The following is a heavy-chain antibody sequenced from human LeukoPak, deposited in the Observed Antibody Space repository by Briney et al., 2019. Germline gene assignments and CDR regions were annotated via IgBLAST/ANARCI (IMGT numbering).Heavy chain of an antibody. CDR1: GGTFSSYA. CDR2: IIPIFGTA. J-gene: IGHJ6*03. V-gene: IGHV1-69*05. D-gene: IGHD2-8*01. CDR3: ASARYCTNGVCYTYYYMDV. Sequence: SVTVSFKASGGTFSSYAISWVRQAPGPGLEWMGVIIPIFGTANYAQKFQGRVTITTDESTSTAYMELSSLRSEDTAVYYCASARYCTNGVCYTYYYMDVWGKGTTVTVSS.